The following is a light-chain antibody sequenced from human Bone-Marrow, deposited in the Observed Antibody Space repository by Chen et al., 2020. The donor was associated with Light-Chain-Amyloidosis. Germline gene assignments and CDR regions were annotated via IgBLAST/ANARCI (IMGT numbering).Light chain of an antibody. V-gene: IGKV3-20*01. CDR2: GSS. CDR1: QTIISNY. Sequence: EIVLTQSPGTLSLSPGEGANLSCRASQTIISNYLTWYQHKFGQAPMLLIYGSSSRATGIPDRFTGSGSGTDFTLAINRLEPEDFAMYYCQQYGTSPLTFGGGTKVEIK. CDR3: QQYGTSPLT. J-gene: IGKJ4*01.